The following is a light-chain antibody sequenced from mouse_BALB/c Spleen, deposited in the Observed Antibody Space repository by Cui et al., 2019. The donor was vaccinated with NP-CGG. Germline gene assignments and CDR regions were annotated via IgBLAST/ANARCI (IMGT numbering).Light chain of an antibody. CDR3: ALWYSNHWV. V-gene: IGLV1*01. Sequence: QAVVTQESALTTSPGETVTLTCSSSIGAVTTSNYANWVQEKPDHLFTGLIGGTNNRAPGVPARFSGSLIRDKAALTITGAQTEDEAIYFCALWYSNHWVFGGGTKLTVL. CDR1: IGAVTTSNY. J-gene: IGLJ1*01. CDR2: GTN.